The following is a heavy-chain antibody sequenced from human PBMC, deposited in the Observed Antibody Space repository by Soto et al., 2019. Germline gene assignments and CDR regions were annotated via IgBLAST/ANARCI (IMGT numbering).Heavy chain of an antibody. D-gene: IGHD2-15*01. J-gene: IGHJ3*02. CDR3: ARHGAVVVVAATRASGAFDI. Sequence: PGESLKISCTASGYSFTPYWIGWVRQMPGKGLEWMGIIYPGDSDTRYSPSFQGQVTISADKSISTAYLQWSSLKASDTAMYYCARHGAVVVVAATRASGAFDIWGQGTMVTVSS. CDR1: GYSFTPYW. V-gene: IGHV5-51*01. CDR2: IYPGDSDT.